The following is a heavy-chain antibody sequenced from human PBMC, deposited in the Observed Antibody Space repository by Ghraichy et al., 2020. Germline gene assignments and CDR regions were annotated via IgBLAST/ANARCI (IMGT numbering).Heavy chain of an antibody. CDR1: GGSINSGFW. CDR2: IYQSGST. CDR3: ARGGSGWPFDY. Sequence: TLSLTCAVSGGSINSGFWWTWVRQPPAKGLEWIGDIYQSGSTNYNPSLKSRVTMSIDKSKNQFSLKLTSVTAADTAMYYCARGGSGWPFDYWGQGTLVTVSS. V-gene: IGHV4-4*02. J-gene: IGHJ4*02. D-gene: IGHD6-19*01.